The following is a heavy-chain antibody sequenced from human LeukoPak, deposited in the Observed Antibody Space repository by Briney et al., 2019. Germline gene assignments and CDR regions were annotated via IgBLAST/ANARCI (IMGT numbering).Heavy chain of an antibody. CDR2: IDWDDDK. CDR3: ARTLRSSRYYFDY. D-gene: IGHD6-13*01. CDR1: GFSLSTTGMR. V-gene: IGHV2-70*04. J-gene: IGHJ4*02. Sequence: SGPTLVNPTQTLTLTCTFSGFSLSTTGMRVGWIRQPPGKALEWLARIDWDDDKFYSTSLKTRLTISKDTSKNQVVLTVTNVDPVDTGTYFCARTLRSSRYYFDYWGQGTLVTVSS.